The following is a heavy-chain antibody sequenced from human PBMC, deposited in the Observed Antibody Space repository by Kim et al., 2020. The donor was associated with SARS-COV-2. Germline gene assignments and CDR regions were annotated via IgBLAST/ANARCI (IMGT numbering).Heavy chain of an antibody. D-gene: IGHD3-9*01. CDR3: ARGSRTTGYDY. CDR2: ISAYNGET. V-gene: IGHV1-18*01. J-gene: IGHJ4*02. CDR1: GYSFTNFG. Sequence: ASVKVSCKASGYSFTNFGINWVRQAPGQGLEWMGWISAYNGETNYAEKSRGRVTMTTDTSTSTAYMELRSLRSDDTAVYYCARGSRTTGYDYWGQGNLVTVSS.